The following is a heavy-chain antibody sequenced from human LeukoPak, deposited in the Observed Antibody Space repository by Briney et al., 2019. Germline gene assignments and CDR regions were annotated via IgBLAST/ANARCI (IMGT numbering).Heavy chain of an antibody. CDR3: VGDSSGYYPTFDY. CDR2: IPYDGSNE. Sequence: GGSLRLSCEASGFTFSIYAMHWVRQAPGKGLEWVAVIPYDGSNEYYADSVKGRFTISRDNSKNMLYLQMNSLTAEDTSVYYCVGDSSGYYPTFDYWGQGTLVAVSS. J-gene: IGHJ4*02. D-gene: IGHD3-22*01. CDR1: GFTFSIYA. V-gene: IGHV3-30*04.